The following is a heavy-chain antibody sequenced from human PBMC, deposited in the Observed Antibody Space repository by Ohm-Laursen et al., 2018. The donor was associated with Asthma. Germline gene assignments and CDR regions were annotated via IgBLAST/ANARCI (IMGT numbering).Heavy chain of an antibody. CDR3: ATNLPYEAENY. Sequence: SLRLSCAASGDTFSIFRNSWMAWVRQAPGKGLEWLAKIQPGGGAEVYVDSVKGRFTISRDNAKTTLYLQMNSLRAEDTAVYYCATNLPYEAENYWGQGTLVTVSS. J-gene: IGHJ4*02. CDR2: IQPGGGAE. CDR1: GDTFSIFRNSW. V-gene: IGHV3-7*03. D-gene: IGHD3-16*01.